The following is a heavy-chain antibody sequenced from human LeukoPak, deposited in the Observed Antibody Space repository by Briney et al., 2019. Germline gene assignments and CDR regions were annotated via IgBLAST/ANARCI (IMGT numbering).Heavy chain of an antibody. V-gene: IGHV3-9*01. Sequence: AGGSLRLSCAASGFTFDDYAMHWVRQAPGKGLEWVSGISWNSGSIGYADSVKGRFTISRDNAKNSLYLQMNSLRTEDTALYYCAKDKYSSSSGYFDYWGQGTLVTVSS. CDR1: GFTFDDYA. CDR3: AKDKYSSSSGYFDY. D-gene: IGHD6-13*01. J-gene: IGHJ4*02. CDR2: ISWNSGSI.